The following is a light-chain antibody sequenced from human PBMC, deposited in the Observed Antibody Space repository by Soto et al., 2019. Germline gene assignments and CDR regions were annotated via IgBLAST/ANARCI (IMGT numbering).Light chain of an antibody. CDR3: QQLASYPIGT. CDR1: QTVSSK. Sequence: EIVLTQSPATLSSSPGERATLSCRASQTVSSKLAWYQHKPGQAPRLLIYDTSNRATGIPARFSGSGSGTDFTLTISSLEPEDFAVYYCQQLASYPIGTFGGGTKVEIK. CDR2: DTS. J-gene: IGKJ4*01. V-gene: IGKV3-11*01.